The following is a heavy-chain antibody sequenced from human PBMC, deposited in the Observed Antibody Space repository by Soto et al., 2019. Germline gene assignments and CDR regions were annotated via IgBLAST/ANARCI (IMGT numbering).Heavy chain of an antibody. CDR2: ISHKSSAT. D-gene: IGHD4-17*01. Sequence: EVQLVESGGGLVQPGGSLRLSCAGSGFTFSNYAMNWVRQAPGKGLEWVSYISHKSSATYHADSVKGRFTISRDNAQNSLYLQMNSLTDEDTAIYYCARDRYSSTTVTIMEYCGRGTQV. J-gene: IGHJ1*01. CDR1: GFTFSNYA. CDR3: ARDRYSSTTVTIMEY. V-gene: IGHV3-48*02.